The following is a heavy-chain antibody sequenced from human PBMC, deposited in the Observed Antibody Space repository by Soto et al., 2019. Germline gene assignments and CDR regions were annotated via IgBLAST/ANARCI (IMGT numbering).Heavy chain of an antibody. Sequence: SCAASGFTFSSYGMHWVRQAPGKGLEWVAVISYDGSNKYYASSVKGRFTISRDNSKNTLYLQMGSLRAEDMAVYYCARRIPFGYGMDVWGQGTTVTVSS. CDR1: GFTFSSYG. D-gene: IGHD2-21*01. V-gene: IGHV3-30*03. J-gene: IGHJ6*02. CDR3: ARRIPFGYGMDV. CDR2: ISYDGSNK.